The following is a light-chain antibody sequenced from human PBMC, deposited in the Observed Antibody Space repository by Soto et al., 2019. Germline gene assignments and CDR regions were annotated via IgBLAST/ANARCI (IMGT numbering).Light chain of an antibody. J-gene: IGKJ1*01. Sequence: AIQMTQSPSSLSASVGYRVTITCRSSQGIRNDLGWYQQKPGKAPKLLIYAASSLQSGVPSRFSGSGSGTDFTLTISSLQPEDFATYYCLQDYNYPWTFGQGTKVEIK. V-gene: IGKV1-6*01. CDR3: LQDYNYPWT. CDR1: QGIRND. CDR2: AAS.